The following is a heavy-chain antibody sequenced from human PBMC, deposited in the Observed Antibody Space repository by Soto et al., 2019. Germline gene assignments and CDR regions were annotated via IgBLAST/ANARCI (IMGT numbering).Heavy chain of an antibody. CDR3: ARSYGHTFKWLDS. D-gene: IGHD3-16*01. CDR1: GYTFTKYD. J-gene: IGHJ5*01. V-gene: IGHV1-8*01. CDR2: MNPTRGNT. Sequence: QGQLVQSGAEVKTPGASVKVSCKASGYTFTKYDMHWVRQAPGQGLEWMGWMNPTRGNTGYAQNFQGRLTMTWDTAIGIAHMELSSLRNEDTAVDYGARSYGHTFKWLDSWGQGTLVTVSA.